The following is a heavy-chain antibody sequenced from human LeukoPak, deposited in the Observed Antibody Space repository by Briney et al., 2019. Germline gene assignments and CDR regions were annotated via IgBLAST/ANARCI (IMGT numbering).Heavy chain of an antibody. V-gene: IGHV4-59*12. J-gene: IGHJ4*02. CDR2: IYYSGST. CDR1: GGSISSYY. CDR3: AREGGPYRPLDY. Sequence: SETLSPTCTVSGGSISSYYWSWIRQTPGKGLEWIGYIYYSGSTNYNPSLKSRVTISVDTSKNQFSLKLSSVTAADTAVYFCAREGGPYRPLDYSGQGSLVTVSS.